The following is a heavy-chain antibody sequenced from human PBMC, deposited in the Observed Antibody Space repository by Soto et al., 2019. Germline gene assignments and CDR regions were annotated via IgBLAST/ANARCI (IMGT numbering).Heavy chain of an antibody. V-gene: IGHV3-30-3*01. J-gene: IGHJ3*02. Sequence: QGQLVESGGGVVQPGRSLRLSYAASGFTFSSYAMHWVRQAPGKGLEWVAVISYDGSNKYYADSVKGRFTISRDNSKNTLYLQMNSLRAEDTAVYYCAREDYYDSSGYHAYAFDIWGQGTMVTVSS. CDR1: GFTFSSYA. CDR2: ISYDGSNK. D-gene: IGHD3-22*01. CDR3: AREDYYDSSGYHAYAFDI.